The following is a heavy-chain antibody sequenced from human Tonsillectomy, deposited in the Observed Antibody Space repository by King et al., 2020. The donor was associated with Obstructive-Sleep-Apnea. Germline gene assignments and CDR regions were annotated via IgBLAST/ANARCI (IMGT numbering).Heavy chain of an antibody. CDR1: GYTFTSYY. CDR3: VKGNGTLVPTQN. D-gene: IGHD2-21*01. Sequence: QLVQSGAEVKKPGASLKISCKAAGYTFTSYYMHWVRQAPGQGLEWIGIINPSGGSTTYAQKFQGRVTMTRDTSTSTVSMELSSLRSEDTAVYYCVKGNGTLVPTQNWGQGTLITVSS. CDR2: INPSGGST. V-gene: IGHV1-46*01. J-gene: IGHJ4*02.